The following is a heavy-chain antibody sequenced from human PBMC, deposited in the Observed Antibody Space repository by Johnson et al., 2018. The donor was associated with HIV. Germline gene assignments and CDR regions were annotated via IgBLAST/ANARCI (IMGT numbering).Heavy chain of an antibody. J-gene: IGHJ3*01. Sequence: VQLVESGGGVVQPGGSLRLSCAASGLTVSSNYMNWVRQAPGKGLEWVSIIYSAGRTFYADSVKGRFTISRDNAKKVLYLQMNSLRAEDTALYYCARVASPGTRAFNGWGRGTMVTVSS. CDR2: IYSAGRT. CDR3: ARVASPGTRAFNG. V-gene: IGHV3-66*01. CDR1: GLTVSSNY. D-gene: IGHD6-13*01.